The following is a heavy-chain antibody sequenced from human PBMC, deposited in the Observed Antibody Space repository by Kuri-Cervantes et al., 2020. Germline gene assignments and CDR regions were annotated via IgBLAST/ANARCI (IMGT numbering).Heavy chain of an antibody. CDR2: IYYSGTT. Sequence: ESLKISCTVSGGSVSSGSYYWSWIRQPPGKGLEWIGYIYYSGTTNYNPSLKSRVTMSVDTSKNQFSLKLTSVTAADTAVYYRARDINSPHYGTFDYWGQGTLVTVSS. D-gene: IGHD3-10*01. V-gene: IGHV4-61*01. CDR1: GGSVSSGSYY. CDR3: ARDINSPHYGTFDY. J-gene: IGHJ4*02.